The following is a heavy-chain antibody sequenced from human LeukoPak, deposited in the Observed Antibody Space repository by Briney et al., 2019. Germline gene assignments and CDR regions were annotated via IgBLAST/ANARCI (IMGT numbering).Heavy chain of an antibody. CDR3: ARDRLEAVTDDDYFDY. CDR2: ISWNSGSI. V-gene: IGHV3-9*01. CDR1: GFTFDDYA. D-gene: IGHD2-21*02. J-gene: IGHJ4*02. Sequence: GGSLRLSCAASGFTFDDYAMYWVRQAPGKGLEWVSGISWNSGSIGYADSVKGRFTISRDNSKNTVYLQMNSLRAEDTGVYYCARDRLEAVTDDDYFDYWGQGTLVTVSS.